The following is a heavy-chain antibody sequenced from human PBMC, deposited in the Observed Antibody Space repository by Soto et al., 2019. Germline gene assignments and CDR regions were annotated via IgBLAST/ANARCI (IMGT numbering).Heavy chain of an antibody. D-gene: IGHD3-3*01. Sequence: QVQLVQSGAEVKKPGSSVKVSCKASGGTFSSYAISWVRQAPGQGLEWMGGIIPIFGTANYAQKFQGRVTITADESXSXAYMELSSLRSEDTAVYYCARAREGFLGGLYGGMDVWGQATTVTVSS. CDR3: ARAREGFLGGLYGGMDV. V-gene: IGHV1-69*12. CDR2: IIPIFGTA. CDR1: GGTFSSYA. J-gene: IGHJ6*02.